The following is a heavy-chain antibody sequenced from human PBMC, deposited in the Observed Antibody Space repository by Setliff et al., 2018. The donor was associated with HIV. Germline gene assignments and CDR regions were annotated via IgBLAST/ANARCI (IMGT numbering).Heavy chain of an antibody. CDR2: INWNGGST. J-gene: IGHJ4*02. D-gene: IGHD4-17*01. CDR3: ARERPDYGDYVGVVSYFDY. Sequence: GESLKISCAASGFTFDDYGMSWVRQAPGKGLEWVSGINWNGGSTGYADSVKGRFTISRDNAKNSLYLQMNSLRAEDTALYYCARERPDYGDYVGVVSYFDYWGQGTLVTVSS. CDR1: GFTFDDYG. V-gene: IGHV3-20*04.